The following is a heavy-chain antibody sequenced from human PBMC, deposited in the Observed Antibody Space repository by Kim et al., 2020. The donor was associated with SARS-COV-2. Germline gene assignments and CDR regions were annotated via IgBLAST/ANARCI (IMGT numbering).Heavy chain of an antibody. V-gene: IGHV3-33*08. J-gene: IGHJ2*01. D-gene: IGHD3-3*02. CDR3: AWTIISSRY. CDR1: GFTFSSSG. Sequence: GGSLRLSCAASGFTFSSSGMHWVRQAPGKGLEWVAVIWYDGSNNSYADSVKGRFTISRYNSTNKQYLQMKSLRVEDTAAYDCAWTIISSRY. CDR2: IWYDGSNN.